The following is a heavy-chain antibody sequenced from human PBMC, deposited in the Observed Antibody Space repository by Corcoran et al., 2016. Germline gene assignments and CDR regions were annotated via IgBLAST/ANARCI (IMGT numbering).Heavy chain of an antibody. D-gene: IGHD6-19*01. Sequence: QVQLVESGGVVVQPGRSLRLSCAASGFTFSSYGMHWVRQAPGKGLEWVAVISYDGSNKYYADSVKGRFTISRDNSKNTLYLQMNSLRAEDTAVYYCAKDVAGFGSGFDYWGQGTLVTVSS. CDR2: ISYDGSNK. CDR3: AKDVAGFGSGFDY. V-gene: IGHV3-30*18. J-gene: IGHJ4*02. CDR1: GFTFSSYG.